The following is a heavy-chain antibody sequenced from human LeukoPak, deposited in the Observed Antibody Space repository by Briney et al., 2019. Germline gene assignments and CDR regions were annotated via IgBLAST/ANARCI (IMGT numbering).Heavy chain of an antibody. D-gene: IGHD1-26*01. V-gene: IGHV3-7*01. J-gene: IGHJ4*02. CDR3: ARVGTWELQRVFDY. Sequence: GGSLRLSCAASGFTFTDYWMTWVRQVPGKGLEWVANIQRGGSESYYVDSVRGRFTISRENAKNSLYLQMDSLRVEDTAVYYCARVGTWELQRVFDYWGQGTPVTVSS. CDR1: GFTFTDYW. CDR2: IQRGGSES.